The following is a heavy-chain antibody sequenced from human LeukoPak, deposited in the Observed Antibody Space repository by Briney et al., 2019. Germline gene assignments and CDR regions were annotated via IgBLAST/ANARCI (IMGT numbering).Heavy chain of an antibody. CDR2: INSDGSST. Sequence: GGSLRLSCAASGFTFSSYWRHWVRQAPGKGLVWVSRINSDGSSTSYADSVKGRFTISRDNAKNTLYLQMNSLRAEDTAVYYCLLGYCSSTSCQHDAFDIWGQGTMVTVSS. V-gene: IGHV3-74*01. CDR3: LLGYCSSTSCQHDAFDI. CDR1: GFTFSSYW. J-gene: IGHJ3*02. D-gene: IGHD2-2*01.